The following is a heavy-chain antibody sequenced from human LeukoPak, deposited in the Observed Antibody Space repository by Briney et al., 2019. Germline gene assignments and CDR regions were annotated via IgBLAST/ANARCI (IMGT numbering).Heavy chain of an antibody. J-gene: IGHJ3*02. CDR1: GFTFSSYW. CDR3: AREGAAAATDAFGI. V-gene: IGHV3-74*01. Sequence: GGSLRLSCAGSGFTFSSYWMHWVRQAPGKGLVWVSRINSDGSSTSYADSVKGRFTISRDNAKNTLYLQMNSLRAEDTAVYYCAREGAAAATDAFGIWGQGTMVTVSS. CDR2: INSDGSST. D-gene: IGHD6-13*01.